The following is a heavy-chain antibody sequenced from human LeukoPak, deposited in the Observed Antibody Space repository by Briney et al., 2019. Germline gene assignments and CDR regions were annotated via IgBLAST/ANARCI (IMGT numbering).Heavy chain of an antibody. Sequence: SETLSLTCAVYAGSFSGYHWSWIRQPSGKGLEWIGEINHSGSTNYNPSLKSRVTISVDTSKNQFSLKLSSVTAADTAVYYCARVYSRVAFDYWGQGTLVTVSS. V-gene: IGHV4-34*01. CDR1: AGSFSGYH. CDR2: INHSGST. J-gene: IGHJ4*02. CDR3: ARVYSRVAFDY. D-gene: IGHD6-13*01.